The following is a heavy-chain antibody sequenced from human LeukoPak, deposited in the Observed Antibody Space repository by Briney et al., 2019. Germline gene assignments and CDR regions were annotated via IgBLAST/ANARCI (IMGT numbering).Heavy chain of an antibody. CDR1: GGTFSSYA. J-gene: IGHJ5*02. CDR3: ARADFWSGRVNWFDP. CDR2: IIPIFGTA. V-gene: IGHV1-69*05. Sequence: SVKVSCKASGGTFSSYAISWVRQAPGQGLEWMGRIIPIFGTANYAQKFQGRVTITTDESTSTAYMEPSSLRSEDTAVYYCARADFWSGRVNWFDPWGQGTLVTVSS. D-gene: IGHD3-3*01.